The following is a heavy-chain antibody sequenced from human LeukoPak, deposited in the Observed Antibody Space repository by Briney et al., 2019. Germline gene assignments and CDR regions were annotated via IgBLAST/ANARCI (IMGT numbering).Heavy chain of an antibody. J-gene: IGHJ4*02. CDR2: IHPGDSGT. V-gene: IGHV5-51*01. CDR3: SRRGVGSDDY. Sequence: GESLKISCKSSGYTFSSYWIGWVRQMPGKGLEWMGIIHPGDSGTRYSPSFQGQVTISADKSTSTVYLQWSSLKASDSAMYYCSRRGVGSDDYWGQGTLLIVSS. D-gene: IGHD3-10*01. CDR1: GYTFSSYW.